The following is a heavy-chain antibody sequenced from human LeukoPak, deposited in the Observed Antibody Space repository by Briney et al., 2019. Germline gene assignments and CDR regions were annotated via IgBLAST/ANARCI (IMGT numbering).Heavy chain of an antibody. V-gene: IGHV4-4*07. Sequence: SETLSLTCTVSGGSISSYYWSWIRQPAGKGLEWIGRIYTSGSTNYNPSLKSRVTMSVDTSKNQFSLKLSSVTAADTAVYYCAREFEQWLVRRFNWFDPWGQGTLVTVSS. J-gene: IGHJ5*02. D-gene: IGHD6-19*01. CDR2: IYTSGST. CDR3: AREFEQWLVRRFNWFDP. CDR1: GGSISSYY.